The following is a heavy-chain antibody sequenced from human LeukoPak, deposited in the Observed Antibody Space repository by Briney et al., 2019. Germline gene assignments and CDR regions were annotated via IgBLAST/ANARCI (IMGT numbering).Heavy chain of an antibody. Sequence: SETLSLTCAVYGGSFSGSYWTWIRQPPGKGLEWIGEINHSGNTNYNPSLKSRVTISVDTSKNQFSLRLSSVTAADTAVYYSARAGYSYGTGYYFDYWGQGTLVTVSS. J-gene: IGHJ4*02. CDR1: GGSFSGSY. CDR2: INHSGNT. D-gene: IGHD5-18*01. CDR3: ARAGYSYGTGYYFDY. V-gene: IGHV4-34*01.